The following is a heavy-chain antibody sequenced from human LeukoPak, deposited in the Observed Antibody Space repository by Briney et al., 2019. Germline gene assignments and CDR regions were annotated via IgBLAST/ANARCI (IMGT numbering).Heavy chain of an antibody. CDR2: ISYDGSNK. Sequence: GGSLRLSCAASGFTFSSYAMHWVRQAPGKGLEWVAVISYDGSNKYYADSVKGRFTISRDNSKNTLYLQMNSLRAEDTAVYYCAKDRRAAAGLLYMDVWGKGTTVTVSS. CDR3: AKDRRAAAGLLYMDV. J-gene: IGHJ6*03. D-gene: IGHD6-13*01. V-gene: IGHV3-30-3*01. CDR1: GFTFSSYA.